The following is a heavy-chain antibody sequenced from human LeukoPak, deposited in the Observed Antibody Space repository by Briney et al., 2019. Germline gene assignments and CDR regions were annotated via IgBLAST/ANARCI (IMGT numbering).Heavy chain of an antibody. J-gene: IGHJ5*02. CDR3: ARVTEYSDWLLYGEYNWFDP. CDR2: INHSGST. Sequence: SETLSLTCAVYGGSFSGYCWSWIRQPPGKGLEWIGEINHSGSTNYNPSLKSRVTISVDTSKNQFSLKLSSVTAADTAVYYCARVTEYSDWLLYGEYNWFDPWGQGTLVTVSS. D-gene: IGHD3-9*01. V-gene: IGHV4-34*01. CDR1: GGSFSGYC.